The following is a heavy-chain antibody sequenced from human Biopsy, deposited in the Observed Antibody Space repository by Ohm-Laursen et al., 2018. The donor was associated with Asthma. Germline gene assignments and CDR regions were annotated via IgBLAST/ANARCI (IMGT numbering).Heavy chain of an antibody. Sequence: SLRLSCAAPGFAFDNYTMHWVRQAPGKGLEWVTIISYDGRNTYYADSVEGRFTISGDNSKNTLFLQMSSLRPEDTAVYYCARGGLHYYEYYGMDVWGQGATVTVSS. J-gene: IGHJ6*02. CDR3: ARGGLHYYEYYGMDV. CDR2: ISYDGRNT. D-gene: IGHD2-21*02. CDR1: GFAFDNYT. V-gene: IGHV3-30*04.